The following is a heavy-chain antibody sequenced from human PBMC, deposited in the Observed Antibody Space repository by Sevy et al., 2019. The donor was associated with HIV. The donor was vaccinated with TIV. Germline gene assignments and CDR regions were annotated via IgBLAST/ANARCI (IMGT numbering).Heavy chain of an antibody. Sequence: SQTLSRTYAISGDSVSSNSAAWTWIRQPPSRGLEWLGRTYYRSKWYSDYADSVKRRLTITPDTSKNQISLQLQSVTPEDTAMYYCVRYRSGYYWSFELWGRGTLVTVSS. CDR2: TYYRSKWYS. CDR1: GDSVSSNSAA. V-gene: IGHV6-1*01. J-gene: IGHJ2*01. CDR3: VRYRSGYYWSFEL. D-gene: IGHD6-19*01.